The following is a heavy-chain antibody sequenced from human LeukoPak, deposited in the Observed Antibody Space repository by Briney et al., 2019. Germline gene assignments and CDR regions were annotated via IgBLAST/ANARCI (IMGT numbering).Heavy chain of an antibody. J-gene: IGHJ4*02. CDR1: GGSISSSSYY. CDR3: ARGLIWFGAIDY. CDR2: IYYSGST. V-gene: IGHV4-39*07. Sequence: PSETLSLTCTVSGGSISSSSYYWGWIRQPPGKGLEWIGSIYYSGSTYYNPSLKSRVTISVDTSKNQFSLKLSSVTAADTAVYYCARGLIWFGAIDYWGQGTLVTVSS. D-gene: IGHD3-10*01.